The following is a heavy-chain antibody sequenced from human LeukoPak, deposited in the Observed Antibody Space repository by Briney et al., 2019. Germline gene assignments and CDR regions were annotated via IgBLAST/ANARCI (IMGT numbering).Heavy chain of an antibody. J-gene: IGHJ4*02. V-gene: IGHV3-23*01. CDR2: ISGSGGST. CDR1: GFTFSSYA. Sequence: PGGSLRLSCAASGFTFSSYAMSWVRQAPGKGLEWVSAISGSGGSTYYADSVKGRFTISRDNSKNTLCLQMNSLRAEDTAVYYCAKDQIVGYCSGGSCYPVDYWGQGTLVTVSS. D-gene: IGHD2-15*01. CDR3: AKDQIVGYCSGGSCYPVDY.